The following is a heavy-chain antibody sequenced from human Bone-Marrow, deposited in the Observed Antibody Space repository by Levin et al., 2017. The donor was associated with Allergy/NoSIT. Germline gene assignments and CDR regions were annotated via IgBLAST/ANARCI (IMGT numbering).Heavy chain of an antibody. Sequence: GGSLRLSCAGSGFNFHSFAMHWVRQAPGKGLEWVAGISYDGSGKYYADSVKGRFTISRDNVKNTVHLQLSSLRPDDTALYYCARETAALYYFDYWGKGTLVIVSS. CDR1: GFNFHSFA. D-gene: IGHD3-16*01. V-gene: IGHV3-30*04. CDR2: ISYDGSGK. J-gene: IGHJ4*02. CDR3: ARETAALYYFDY.